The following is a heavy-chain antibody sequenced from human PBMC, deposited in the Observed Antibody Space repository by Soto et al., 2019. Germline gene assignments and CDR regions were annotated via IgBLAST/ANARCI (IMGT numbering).Heavy chain of an antibody. D-gene: IGHD2-15*01. CDR2: IIPILGIA. CDR1: GGTFSSYT. CDR3: ARDGPGYCSGGSCPTSYWYFDL. J-gene: IGHJ2*01. Sequence: QVQLVQSGAEVKKPGSSVKVSCKASGGTFSSYTISWVRQAPGQGLEWMGRIIPILGIANYAQKFQGRVTITADKSTSTAYMELSSLRSEDTAVYYCARDGPGYCSGGSCPTSYWYFDLWGRGTLVTVSS. V-gene: IGHV1-69*08.